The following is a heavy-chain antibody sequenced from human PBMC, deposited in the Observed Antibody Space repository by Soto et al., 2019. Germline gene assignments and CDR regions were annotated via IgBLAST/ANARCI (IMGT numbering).Heavy chain of an antibody. CDR3: TGGYCTGGTCYSGYFQP. CDR1: GFTFSGST. D-gene: IGHD2-15*01. Sequence: EVQLVQSGGGLVQPGGSLKLSCAASGFTFSGSTVHWVRQASGEGLQWVGRIRSKANDYATTYIASVKGRFTISRDDSRNTAYLQMSDLKTEDPAVYYCTGGYCTGGTCYSGYFQPWGQGALVTVFS. V-gene: IGHV3-73*02. CDR2: IRSKANDYAT. J-gene: IGHJ1*01.